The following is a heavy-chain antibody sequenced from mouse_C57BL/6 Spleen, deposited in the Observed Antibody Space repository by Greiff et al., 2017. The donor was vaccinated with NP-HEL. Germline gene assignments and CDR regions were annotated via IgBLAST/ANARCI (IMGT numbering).Heavy chain of an antibody. D-gene: IGHD4-1*01. CDR3: ARAGLGRGYFDV. Sequence: DVQLVESEGGLVQPGSSMKLSCTASGFTFSDYYMAWVRQVPEKGLEWVANINYDGSSTYYLDSLKSRFIISRDNAKNILYLQMSSLKSEDTATYYCARAGLGRGYFDVWGTGTTVTVSS. CDR1: GFTFSDYY. V-gene: IGHV5-16*01. J-gene: IGHJ1*03. CDR2: INYDGSST.